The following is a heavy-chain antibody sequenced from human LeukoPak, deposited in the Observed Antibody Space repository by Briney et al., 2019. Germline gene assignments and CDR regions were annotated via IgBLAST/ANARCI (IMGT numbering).Heavy chain of an antibody. CDR1: QFTFSRFA. CDR2: LSGSGTAT. J-gene: IGHJ4*02. V-gene: IGHV3-23*01. CDR3: ARDQSSSSPFDY. D-gene: IGHD6-6*01. Sequence: PGGSLRLSCEASQFTFSRFAMSWIRQAPGTGLEWVSTLSGSGTATYYADSVKGRFTISRDNSKNTLYLQMNSLRAEDTAVYYCARDQSSSSPFDYWGQGTLVTVSS.